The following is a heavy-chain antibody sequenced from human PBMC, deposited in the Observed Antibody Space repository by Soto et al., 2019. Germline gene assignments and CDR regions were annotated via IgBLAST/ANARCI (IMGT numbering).Heavy chain of an antibody. D-gene: IGHD1-26*01. CDR1: GFTFSSYN. CDR3: AVQTGSYLPYYYGMDV. Sequence: EVQLVESGGGLVQPGGSLRLSCAASGFTFSSYNMNWVRQAPGKGLERLSYISSSSSTIYYADSVKGRFTISRDNAKNSLYLQVNSLRAGDTAVYYCAVQTGSYLPYYYGMDVWGQGTTVTVSS. J-gene: IGHJ6*02. V-gene: IGHV3-48*01. CDR2: ISSSSSTI.